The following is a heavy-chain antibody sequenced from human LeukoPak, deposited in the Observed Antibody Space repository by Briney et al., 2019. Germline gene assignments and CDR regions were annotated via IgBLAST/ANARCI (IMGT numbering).Heavy chain of an antibody. D-gene: IGHD6-19*01. CDR2: ISGSGGST. V-gene: IGHV3-23*01. J-gene: IGHJ4*02. CDR1: GFTFSSYA. Sequence: PGGSLRLSCAASGFTFSSYAMSWVRQAPGKGLEWVSAISGSGGSTYYADSVKGRFTISRDNAKNSLYLQMNRLRAEDTALYYCAKAEHRDSGWYTLFDYWGQGTLVTVSS. CDR3: AKAEHRDSGWYTLFDY.